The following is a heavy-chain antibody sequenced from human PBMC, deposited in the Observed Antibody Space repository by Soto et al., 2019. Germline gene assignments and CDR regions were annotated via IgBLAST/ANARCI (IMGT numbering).Heavy chain of an antibody. CDR2: ISTSGGST. V-gene: IGHV3-23*01. J-gene: IGHJ6*02. CDR1: GFTFSSYA. Sequence: EVQLLESGGGLVQPGGSLRLSCAASGFTFSSYAMSWVRQAPGKGLEWVSSISTSGGSTYYADSVKGRFTISRDNSNNSLYLHTNSLRAEDTAVYYCSLSDRYYGMDVWGLGTTVTVTS. CDR3: SLSDRYYGMDV.